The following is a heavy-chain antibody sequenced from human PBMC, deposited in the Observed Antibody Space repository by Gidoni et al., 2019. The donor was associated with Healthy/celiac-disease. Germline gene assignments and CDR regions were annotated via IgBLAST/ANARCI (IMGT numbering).Heavy chain of an antibody. J-gene: IGHJ3*02. CDR1: GFTLGTAW. CDR2: MKSKTDVGTT. V-gene: IGHV3-15*01. D-gene: IGHD3-3*01. Sequence: EVPLVESGGGLVKPGGSLGLSCAASGFTLGTAWMSWVRQAPGTGLVWVGRMKSKTDVGTTDYASPVKGRFTISRDDSKNTLYLQMNSLKTEDTAVYYCTTAPNDFWSGAGANLVTFDIWGQGTMVNVSS. CDR3: TTAPNDFWSGAGANLVTFDI.